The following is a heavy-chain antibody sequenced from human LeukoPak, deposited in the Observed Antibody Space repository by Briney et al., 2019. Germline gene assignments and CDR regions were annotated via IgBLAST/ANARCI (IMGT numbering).Heavy chain of an antibody. CDR3: ATSSSWWRGCDY. D-gene: IGHD6-13*01. J-gene: IGHJ4*02. CDR2: IYYSGST. Sequence: SETLSLTCTVSGGSVSSGSYYWSWIRQPPGKGLEWMGYIYYSGSTNYNPSLKSRVTISVDTSKNQFSLKLSSVTAADTAVYYCATSSSWWRGCDYWGQGTLVTVSS. V-gene: IGHV4-61*01. CDR1: GGSVSSGSYY.